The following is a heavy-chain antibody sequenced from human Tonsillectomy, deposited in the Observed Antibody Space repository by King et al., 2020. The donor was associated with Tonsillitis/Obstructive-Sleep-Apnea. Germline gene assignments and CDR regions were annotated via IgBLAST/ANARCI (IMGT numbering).Heavy chain of an antibody. Sequence: VQLVESGGGVVQPGRSLRLSCAASGFTFSSYGMHWVRQAPDKGLEWVAVIWYDGSNKYYADSVKGRFTISRDNSKNTLYLQMNSLRAEDTAVYYCARDSNWGDWYFDLWGRGTLVTVSS. V-gene: IGHV3-33*01. CDR3: ARDSNWGDWYFDL. J-gene: IGHJ2*01. CDR2: IWYDGSNK. D-gene: IGHD7-27*01. CDR1: GFTFSSYG.